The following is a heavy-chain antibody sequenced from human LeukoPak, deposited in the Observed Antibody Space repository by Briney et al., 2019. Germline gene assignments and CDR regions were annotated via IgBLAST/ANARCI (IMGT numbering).Heavy chain of an antibody. D-gene: IGHD1-26*01. Sequence: PGRSPRLSCAASGFTFSSYWMHWVRQAPGKGLVWVSRIDGDGSSTSYADSVKGRFTISRDNAKNTLYLQMNSLRAEDTAVYYCARTIVGAAFDYWGQGTLVTVSS. CDR2: IDGDGSST. CDR1: GFTFSSYW. V-gene: IGHV3-74*01. CDR3: ARTIVGAAFDY. J-gene: IGHJ4*02.